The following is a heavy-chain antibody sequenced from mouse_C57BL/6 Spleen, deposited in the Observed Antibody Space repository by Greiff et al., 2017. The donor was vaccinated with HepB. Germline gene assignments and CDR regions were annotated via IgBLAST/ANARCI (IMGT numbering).Heavy chain of an antibody. CDR1: GYTFTSYW. D-gene: IGHD1-1*01. V-gene: IGHV1-55*01. CDR2: IYPGSGST. J-gene: IGHJ2*01. CDR3: ARSNYGSSYYFDY. Sequence: VQLQQSGAELVKPGASVKMSCKASGYTFTSYWITWVKQRPGQGLEWIGDIYPGSGSTNYNEKFKSKATLTVDTSSSTAYMQLSSLTSEDSAVYYCARSNYGSSYYFDYWGQSTTLTVSS.